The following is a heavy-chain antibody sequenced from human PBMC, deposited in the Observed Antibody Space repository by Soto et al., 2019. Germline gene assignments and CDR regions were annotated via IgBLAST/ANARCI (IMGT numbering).Heavy chain of an antibody. CDR1: GFTFSSSA. Sequence: GGSLRLSCAASGFTFSSSAVSWVRQAPGKGLEWVSVIYTGGSTYYADSVKGRFTISRDNSKNTLYLQMNSLRAEDTAVYYCARDYGGSGRFDYWGQGTLVTVSS. CDR2: IYTGGST. V-gene: IGHV3-66*01. CDR3: ARDYGGSGRFDY. J-gene: IGHJ4*02. D-gene: IGHD4-17*01.